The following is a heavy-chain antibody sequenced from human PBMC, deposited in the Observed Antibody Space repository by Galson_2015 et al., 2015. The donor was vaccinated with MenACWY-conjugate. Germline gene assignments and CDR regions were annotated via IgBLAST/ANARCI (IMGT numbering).Heavy chain of an antibody. D-gene: IGHD6-13*01. CDR1: GFTFSRFG. J-gene: IGHJ6*03. CDR2: ISYDGSNE. Sequence: LRLSCAASGFTFSRFGMHWVRQAPGKGLEWMAVISYDGSNESYANSVKGRFTISRDNSKNTLYLQMNSLRADDTAVYYCAKDWSVPYSTISYYFYMDVWGKGTTVTASS. V-gene: IGHV3-30*18. CDR3: AKDWSVPYSTISYYFYMDV.